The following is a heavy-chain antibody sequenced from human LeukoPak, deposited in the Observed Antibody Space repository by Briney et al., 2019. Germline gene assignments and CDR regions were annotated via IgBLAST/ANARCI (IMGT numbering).Heavy chain of an antibody. Sequence: GASVKVSCKASGYTSTSYYMRWVRQAPGQGLEWMGIINPSGGSTSYAQKFQGRVTMTRDTSTSTVYMELSSLRSEDTAVYYCARALEGGSCITHWGQGTLVTVSS. V-gene: IGHV1-46*01. D-gene: IGHD2-15*01. CDR3: ARALEGGSCITH. CDR2: INPSGGST. J-gene: IGHJ4*02. CDR1: GYTSTSYY.